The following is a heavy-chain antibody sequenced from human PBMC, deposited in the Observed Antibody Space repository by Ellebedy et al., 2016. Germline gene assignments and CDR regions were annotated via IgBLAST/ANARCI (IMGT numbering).Heavy chain of an antibody. D-gene: IGHD6-13*01. CDR3: ARVAGSSWYV. Sequence: GESLKISXAASGFTFSSYSMNWVRQAPGKGLEWVSYISSSSSTIYYADSVKGRFTISRDNAKNSLYLQMNSLRAEDTAVYYCARVAGSSWYVWGQGTLVTVSS. CDR1: GFTFSSYS. CDR2: ISSSSSTI. V-gene: IGHV3-48*04. J-gene: IGHJ4*02.